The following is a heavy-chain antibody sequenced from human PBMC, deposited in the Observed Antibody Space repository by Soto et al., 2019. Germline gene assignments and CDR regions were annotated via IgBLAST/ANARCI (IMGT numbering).Heavy chain of an antibody. V-gene: IGHV3-66*01. J-gene: IGHJ6*03. D-gene: IGHD3-3*01. CDR2: IYSGGST. CDR3: ARERLSLYMDV. Sequence: EVQLVESGGGLVQPGGSLRLSCAASGFTVSSNYMSWVRQAPGKGLEWVSVIYSGGSTYYADSVKGRFTISRDNSKNTLYLQMNSLRAEDTAVYYCARERLSLYMDVWGKGTTVTVSS. CDR1: GFTVSSNY.